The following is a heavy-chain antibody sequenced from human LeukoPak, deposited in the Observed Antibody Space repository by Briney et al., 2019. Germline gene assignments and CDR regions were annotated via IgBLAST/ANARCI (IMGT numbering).Heavy chain of an antibody. D-gene: IGHD3-10*01. Sequence: SETLSLTGTVSGVSISSYYWSWNRQPPGKGLELIGYIHYSGSTWYNPSLKSRVTISVDMSKRQFSLMLTSVTAADTAVYYCARMGEHYYDSGKLWPAWFDLWGQGTLVTVSS. CDR2: IHYSGST. J-gene: IGHJ5*02. CDR3: ARMGEHYYDSGKLWPAWFDL. CDR1: GVSISSYY. V-gene: IGHV4-59*01.